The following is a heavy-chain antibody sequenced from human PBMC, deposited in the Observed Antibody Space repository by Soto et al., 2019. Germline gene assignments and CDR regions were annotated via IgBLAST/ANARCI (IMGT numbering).Heavy chain of an antibody. D-gene: IGHD1-26*01. V-gene: IGHV4-39*01. Sequence: QLQLQESGPGLVKPSETLSLTCTVSGGSISSSNYYWGWIRQAPGKGLEWIGNTHYSGSTYYNPSLKSRVTVSVDTSKNQFPLKLSSVTAADTAVYYCARRVVGAIKGFDYWGQGTLVTVSS. J-gene: IGHJ4*02. CDR3: ARRVVGAIKGFDY. CDR1: GGSISSSNYY. CDR2: THYSGST.